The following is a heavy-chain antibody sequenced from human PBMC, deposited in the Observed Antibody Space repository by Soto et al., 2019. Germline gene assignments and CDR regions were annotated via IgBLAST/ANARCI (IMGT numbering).Heavy chain of an antibody. Sequence: QVQLQESGPGLVKPSQTLSLTCTVSGGSISSGGYYWSWIRQHPGKGLEWIGYIYYSGSTYYNPSLKRGVTISVGPSKNQCSLKLSSVTAADTAVYYCARGVTMVRGVIHTPYFDYWGQGTLVTVSS. V-gene: IGHV4-31*03. CDR2: IYYSGST. D-gene: IGHD3-10*01. J-gene: IGHJ4*02. CDR1: GGSISSGGYY. CDR3: ARGVTMVRGVIHTPYFDY.